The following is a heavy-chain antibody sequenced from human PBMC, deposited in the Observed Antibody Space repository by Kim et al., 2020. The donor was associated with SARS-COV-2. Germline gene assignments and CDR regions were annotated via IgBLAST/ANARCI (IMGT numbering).Heavy chain of an antibody. V-gene: IGHV7-4-1*02. CDR1: GYTFTSYA. J-gene: IGHJ6*02. D-gene: IGHD3-10*01. CDR2: INTNTGNP. CDR3: ARDSGGGLLWFGESWYYYYYGMDV. Sequence: ASVKVSCKASGYTFTSYAMNWVRQAPGQGLEWMGWINTNTGNPTYAQGFTGRFVFSLDTSVSTAYLQISSLKAEDTAVYYCARDSGGGLLWFGESWYYYYYGMDVWGQGTTVTVSS.